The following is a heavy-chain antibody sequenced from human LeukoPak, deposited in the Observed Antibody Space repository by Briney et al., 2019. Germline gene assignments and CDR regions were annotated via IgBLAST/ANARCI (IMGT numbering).Heavy chain of an antibody. J-gene: IGHJ4*02. V-gene: IGHV1-3*01. CDR1: GYTLTLYA. CDR3: ARDDFSTYPGLNYFDY. CDR2: TNVGNDYT. D-gene: IGHD4-11*01. Sequence: ASVTVSCKASGYTLTLYAVHWVRQDPGQRLEWLGWTNVGNDYTESSQKFQDRLTITSDTTATTVYMELSSLRSEDTAVYYCARDDFSTYPGLNYFDYWGQGSLVTVSS.